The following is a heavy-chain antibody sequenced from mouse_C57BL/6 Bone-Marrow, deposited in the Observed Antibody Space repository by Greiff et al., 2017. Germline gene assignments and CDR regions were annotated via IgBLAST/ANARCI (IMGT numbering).Heavy chain of an antibody. J-gene: IGHJ3*01. CDR2: IFPGSGST. V-gene: IGHV1-75*01. CDR3: ARSWDYGSSSWFAY. Sequence: QVQLQQSGPELVKPGASVKISCKASGYTFTDYYINWVKQRPGQGLEWIGWIFPGSGSTYYNEKFKGKATLTVDKSSSTAYMLLSSLTSEDSAVYFCARSWDYGSSSWFAYWGQGTLVTVSA. CDR1: GYTFTDYY. D-gene: IGHD1-1*01.